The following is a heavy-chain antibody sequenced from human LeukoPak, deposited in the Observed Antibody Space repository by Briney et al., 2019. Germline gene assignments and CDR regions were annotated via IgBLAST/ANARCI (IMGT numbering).Heavy chain of an antibody. D-gene: IGHD2-15*01. CDR3: ASGPCDGSCYSW. CDR1: GFTFSSYG. CDR2: IKQDGSEK. Sequence: QPGGSLRLSCAASGFTFSSYGMSWVRQAPGKGLEWVANIKQDGSEKYYVDSVKGRFTISRDNAKNSLYLQMNSLRAEDTAVYYCASGPCDGSCYSWWGQGTLVTVSS. V-gene: IGHV3-7*01. J-gene: IGHJ4*02.